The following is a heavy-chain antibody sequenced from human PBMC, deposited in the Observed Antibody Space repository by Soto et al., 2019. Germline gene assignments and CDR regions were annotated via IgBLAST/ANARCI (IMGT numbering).Heavy chain of an antibody. CDR1: GYTFTGYY. D-gene: IGHD3-22*01. Sequence: GASVKVSCKASGYTFTGYYMHWVLQAPGQGLEWMGWINPNSGGTNYAQKFQGRVTMTRDTSISTAYMELSRLRSDDTAVYYCARGGVVITKGGDYYYGMDVWGQGTTVTVSS. CDR2: INPNSGGT. V-gene: IGHV1-2*02. CDR3: ARGGVVITKGGDYYYGMDV. J-gene: IGHJ6*02.